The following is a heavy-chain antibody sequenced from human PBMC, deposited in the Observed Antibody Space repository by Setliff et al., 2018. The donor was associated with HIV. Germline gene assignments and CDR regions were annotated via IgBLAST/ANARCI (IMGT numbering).Heavy chain of an antibody. Sequence: ASVKVSCKASGYTFTSYAMHWVRQAPGQRLEWMGWITVGDGNTKYSQKFQGRVTMTTDTSTSTAYMELRSLRSDDTAVYFCLYYYDSRGYGMDVWGRGTTVTVSS. CDR2: ITVGDGNT. V-gene: IGHV1-3*01. D-gene: IGHD3-22*01. J-gene: IGHJ6*02. CDR3: LYYYDSRGYGMDV. CDR1: GYTFTSYA.